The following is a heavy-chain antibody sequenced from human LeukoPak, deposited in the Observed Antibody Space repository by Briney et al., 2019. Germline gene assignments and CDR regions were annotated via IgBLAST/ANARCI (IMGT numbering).Heavy chain of an antibody. D-gene: IGHD1-1*01. CDR2: INHSGST. J-gene: IGHJ4*02. Sequence: SETLSLTCAVHGGSFSGYYWSWIRQPPGKGLEWIGEINHSGSTNYNPSLKSRVTISVDTSKNQFSLKLSSVTAADTAVYYCATKTRWKYYFDYWGQGTLVTVSS. CDR1: GGSFSGYY. CDR3: ATKTRWKYYFDY. V-gene: IGHV4-34*01.